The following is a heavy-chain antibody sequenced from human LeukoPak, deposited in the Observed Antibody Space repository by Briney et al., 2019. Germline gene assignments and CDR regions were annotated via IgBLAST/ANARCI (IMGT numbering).Heavy chain of an antibody. CDR3: ARDGSSSWYEYYYYMDV. D-gene: IGHD6-13*01. V-gene: IGHV3-30*04. Sequence: GGSLRLSCAASGFTFSSYAMHWVRQAPGKGLEWVAVISYDGSNKYYTDSVKGRFTISRDNSKNTLYLQMNSLRAEDTAVYYCARDGSSSWYEYYYYMDVWGKGTTVTVSS. CDR1: GFTFSSYA. CDR2: ISYDGSNK. J-gene: IGHJ6*03.